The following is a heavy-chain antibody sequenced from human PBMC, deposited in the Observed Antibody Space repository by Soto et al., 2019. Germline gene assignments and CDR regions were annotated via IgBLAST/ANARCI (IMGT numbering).Heavy chain of an antibody. V-gene: IGHV4-34*01. J-gene: IGHJ2*01. CDR1: GGSLSGYY. D-gene: IGHD3-9*01. CDR3: ARESHDILTGPPWVWYFDL. Sequence: QVQLQQWGAGPLRPLETLSLTCGVSGGSLSGYYWAWIHQSPGKGLEWIGEINDRGSINYNPSLKSRVSIAVDTSKNHYSLNLRSVTAADTAVYYCARESHDILTGPPWVWYFDLWGRGTLVTVSS. CDR2: INDRGSI.